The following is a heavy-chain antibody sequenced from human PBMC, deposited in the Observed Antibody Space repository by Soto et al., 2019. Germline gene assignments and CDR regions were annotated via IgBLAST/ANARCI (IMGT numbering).Heavy chain of an antibody. CDR1: GFTFSSYW. V-gene: IGHV3-7*03. J-gene: IGHJ6*02. Sequence: GGSLRLSCAASGFTFSSYWMSWVRQAPGKGLEWVANIKQGGSEKCYVDSVKGRFTISRDNAKNSLYLQMNSLRAEDTAVYYCASTLSRYCGGDCYPYYYYGMDVWGQGTTVTVSS. D-gene: IGHD2-21*02. CDR2: IKQGGSEK. CDR3: ASTLSRYCGGDCYPYYYYGMDV.